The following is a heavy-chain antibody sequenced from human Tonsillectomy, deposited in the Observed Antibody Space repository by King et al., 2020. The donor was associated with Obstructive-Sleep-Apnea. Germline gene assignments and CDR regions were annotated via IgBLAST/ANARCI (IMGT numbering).Heavy chain of an antibody. D-gene: IGHD3-16*01. V-gene: IGHV4-59*01. CDR1: GGSISSYY. CDR3: AREVWGVEYNWFDP. J-gene: IGHJ5*02. Sequence: VQLQESGPGLVKPSETLSLTCTVSGGSISSYYWSWIRQPPGKGLEWIGYIYYSGSTNYNPSLKSRVTISVDTSKNQFSLKLSSVTAADTAVYYCAREVWGVEYNWFDPWGQGTLVTVSS. CDR2: IYYSGST.